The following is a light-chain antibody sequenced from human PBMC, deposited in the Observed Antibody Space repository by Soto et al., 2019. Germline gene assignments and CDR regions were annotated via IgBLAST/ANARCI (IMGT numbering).Light chain of an antibody. V-gene: IGKV3-11*01. CDR1: QSVSSY. CDR2: DAS. Sequence: EIVLTQSPATLSLSPGERATLPCXASQSVSSYLAWYQQKPGQAPRLLIYDASNRATGIPARFSGSGSGTDFTLTINSLEPEDFAVYYCQQRSNWPSITFGQGTRLEIK. J-gene: IGKJ5*01. CDR3: QQRSNWPSIT.